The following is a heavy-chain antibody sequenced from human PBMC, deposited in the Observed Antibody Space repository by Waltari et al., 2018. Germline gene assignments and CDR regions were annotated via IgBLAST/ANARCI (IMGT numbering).Heavy chain of an antibody. Sequence: EVQLVESGGGLVQPGGSLRLSCAASGFTFNSYAIRWVRQAPGKGVGWVSALSASGDTIYYADAVKGRFTISRDNARNTVYLQMSSLSAEDTAVYYCARVWGSYRSFDYWGQGTLVTVSS. V-gene: IGHV3-23*04. CDR3: ARVWGSYRSFDY. CDR2: LSASGDTI. D-gene: IGHD3-16*02. J-gene: IGHJ4*02. CDR1: GFTFNSYA.